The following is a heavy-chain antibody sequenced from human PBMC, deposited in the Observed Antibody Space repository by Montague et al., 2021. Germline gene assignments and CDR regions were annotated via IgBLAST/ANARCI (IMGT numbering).Heavy chain of an antibody. Sequence: SETLSLTCAVSGGSISSNNWWTWVRQPPGKGLEWIGEIFHNGSTTYSPSLKSRVTISMVKSKNQFSLKLTSVTAADTAVYYCARVAAWGYYDTSGPNWFDPWGQGTLVTVSS. CDR1: GGSISSNNW. CDR3: ARVAAWGYYDTSGPNWFDP. D-gene: IGHD3-22*01. V-gene: IGHV4-4*02. CDR2: IFHNGST. J-gene: IGHJ5*02.